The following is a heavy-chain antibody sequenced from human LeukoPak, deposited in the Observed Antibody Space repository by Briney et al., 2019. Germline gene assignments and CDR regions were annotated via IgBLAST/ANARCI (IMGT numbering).Heavy chain of an antibody. CDR1: GFTFNSYE. D-gene: IGHD1-26*01. CDR2: ISSSGGTT. V-gene: IGHV3-48*03. Sequence: PGGSLRLSCPASGFTFNSYEMNWVRQATGKGLDWVSYISSSGGTTYYADSMKGRFTISRDNTKNSLYLQMNSLKAEDTAVYYCAREPPHSCMDVWGKGTTVTVSS. J-gene: IGHJ6*04. CDR3: AREPPHSCMDV.